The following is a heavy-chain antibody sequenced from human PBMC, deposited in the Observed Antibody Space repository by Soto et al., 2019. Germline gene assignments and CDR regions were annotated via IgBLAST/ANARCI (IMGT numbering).Heavy chain of an antibody. D-gene: IGHD6-13*01. J-gene: IGHJ5*02. CDR3: ATLYVIAARPSGWFDP. Sequence: SETLSLTCTVSGGSISSSRYYWGWIRQPPGKGLEWIGSIYYSGSTYYNPSLKSRVTISVDTSKNQFSLKLSSVTAADTAVYYCATLYVIAARPSGWFDPWGQGTLVTVSS. CDR2: IYYSGST. CDR1: GGSISSSRYY. V-gene: IGHV4-39*01.